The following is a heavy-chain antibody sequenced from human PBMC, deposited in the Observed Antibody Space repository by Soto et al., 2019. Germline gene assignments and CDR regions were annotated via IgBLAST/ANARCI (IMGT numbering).Heavy chain of an antibody. J-gene: IGHJ4*02. Sequence: QVQLVQSGAEVKKPGASVRVSCKASGYTFTGYYIHWVRQAPGQGLEWMGWITPNSGATKYAQKFQGRVTLTRDTSITTGYMELSRLTSDDTAVYYCARELGGKSPDHWGQGTLVIVSS. V-gene: IGHV1-2*02. CDR1: GYTFTGYY. CDR3: ARELGGKSPDH. CDR2: ITPNSGAT. D-gene: IGHD1-26*01.